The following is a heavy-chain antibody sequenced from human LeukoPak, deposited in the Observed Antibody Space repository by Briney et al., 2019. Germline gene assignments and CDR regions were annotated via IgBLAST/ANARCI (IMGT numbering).Heavy chain of an antibody. CDR3: ARATRGVASDFDY. CDR2: VSSSGRTI. V-gene: IGHV3-48*04. CDR1: GFTFSSYS. Sequence: PGGSLRLSCAASGFTFSSYSMNWVRQAPGKGLEWVSYVSSSGRTIYYADSVKGRFTISRDNAKNSLYLQMNSLRAEDTGVYYCARATRGVASDFDYWGQGTLVTVSS. D-gene: IGHD2-15*01. J-gene: IGHJ4*02.